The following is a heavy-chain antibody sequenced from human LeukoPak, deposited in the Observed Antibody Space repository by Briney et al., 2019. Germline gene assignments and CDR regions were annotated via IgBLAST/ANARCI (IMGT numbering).Heavy chain of an antibody. D-gene: IGHD4-23*01. J-gene: IGHJ6*03. CDR2: INPQSGGT. V-gene: IGHV1-2*02. CDR1: GYTFTRYY. CDR3: ARDPGYSVDSTVITPYYYMDV. Sequence: GASVKVSCKASGYTFTRYYIHWVRQAPGQGLEWMGWINPQSGGTGFAQKYQARVTMTRDTSIKTAYMELSSLRSGDTAVYFCARDPGYSVDSTVITPYYYMDVWGKGTAVTVSS.